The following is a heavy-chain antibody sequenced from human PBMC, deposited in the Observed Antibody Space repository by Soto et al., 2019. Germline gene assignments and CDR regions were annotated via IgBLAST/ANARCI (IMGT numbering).Heavy chain of an antibody. J-gene: IGHJ4*02. D-gene: IGHD5-18*01. CDR1: GYTFTSYA. CDR3: ARDAAVDTAMDIDY. V-gene: IGHV1-3*01. Sequence: ASVKVSCKASGYTFTSYAMHWVRQAPGQRLEWMGWINAGNGNTKYSQKFQGRVTITRDTSASTAYMELSSLRSEDTAVYYCARDAAVDTAMDIDYWGQGTLVTVSS. CDR2: INAGNGNT.